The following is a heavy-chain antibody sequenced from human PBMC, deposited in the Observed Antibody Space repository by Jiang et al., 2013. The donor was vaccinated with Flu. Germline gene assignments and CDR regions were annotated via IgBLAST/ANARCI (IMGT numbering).Heavy chain of an antibody. D-gene: IGHD4-11*01. CDR3: AAGRSTVTTNYYYYGMDV. J-gene: IGHJ6*02. V-gene: IGHV1-69*01. Sequence: SGAEVKKPGSSVKVSCKASGGTFSSYAISWVRQAPGQGLEWMGGIIPIFGTANYAQKFQGRVTITADESTSTAYMELSSLRSEDTAVYYCAAGRSTVTTNYYYYGMDVWGQGTTVTVSS. CDR1: GGTFSSYA. CDR2: IIPIFGTA.